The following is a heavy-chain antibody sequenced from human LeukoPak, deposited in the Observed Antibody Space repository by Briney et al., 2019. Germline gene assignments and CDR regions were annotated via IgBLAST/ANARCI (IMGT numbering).Heavy chain of an antibody. D-gene: IGHD2-2*01. CDR3: ARDRFPVVPAAIPDYYYYYMDV. Sequence: ASVKVSCKASGFTFTSYGISWVRQAPGQGLEWMGGIIPIFGTANYAQKFQGRVTITGDESTSTAYMELCSLRSEDTAVYYCARDRFPVVPAAIPDYYYYYMDVWGKGTTVTISS. V-gene: IGHV1-69*13. CDR1: GFTFTSYG. CDR2: IIPIFGTA. J-gene: IGHJ6*03.